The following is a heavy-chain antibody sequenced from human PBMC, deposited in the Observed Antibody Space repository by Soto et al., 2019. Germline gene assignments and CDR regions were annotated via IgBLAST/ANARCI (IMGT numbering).Heavy chain of an antibody. D-gene: IGHD4-4*01. Sequence: SVKVSCKASGGTFSSYAISWVRQAPEQGLEWMGGIIPIFGTANYAQKFQGRVTITADKSTSTAYMELSSLRSEDTAVYYCALLVSPTTVTSFDYWGQGTLVTVSS. CDR2: IIPIFGTA. V-gene: IGHV1-69*06. CDR3: ALLVSPTTVTSFDY. CDR1: GGTFSSYA. J-gene: IGHJ4*02.